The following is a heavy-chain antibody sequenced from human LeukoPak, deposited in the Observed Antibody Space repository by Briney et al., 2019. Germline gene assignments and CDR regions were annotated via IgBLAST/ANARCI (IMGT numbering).Heavy chain of an antibody. V-gene: IGHV3-43D*03. Sequence: GGSLRLSCAASGFTFDDYAMHWVRQAPGKGLEWVSLISWDGGSTYYADSVKGRFTISRDNSKNSLYLQMNSLRAEDTALYYCARGGYYEMGPYYYYYMDVWGKGTTVTVSS. CDR1: GFTFDDYA. D-gene: IGHD3-3*01. CDR3: ARGGYYEMGPYYYYYMDV. CDR2: ISWDGGST. J-gene: IGHJ6*03.